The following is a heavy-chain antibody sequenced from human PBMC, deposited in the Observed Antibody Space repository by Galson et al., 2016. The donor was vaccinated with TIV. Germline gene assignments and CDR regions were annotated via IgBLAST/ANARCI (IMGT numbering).Heavy chain of an antibody. Sequence: SVKVSCKASGGSFSSHSINWVRQAPGQGLEWMGRIIPILGVSNYAQKFQGRVTITADTSTSTAYMEVSRLSSEDTATYFCAREKEIVVVESTTPYYYYNMDVWGQGTTVTVSS. D-gene: IGHD2-15*01. V-gene: IGHV1-69*04. J-gene: IGHJ6*03. CDR3: AREKEIVVVESTTPYYYYNMDV. CDR1: GGSFSSHS. CDR2: IIPILGVS.